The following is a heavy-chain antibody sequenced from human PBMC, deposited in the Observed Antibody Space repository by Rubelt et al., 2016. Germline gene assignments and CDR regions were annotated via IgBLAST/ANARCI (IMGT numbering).Heavy chain of an antibody. CDR1: GGSFSGYY. V-gene: IGHV4-34*01. Sequence: QVQLQQWGAGLLKPSETLSLTCAVYGGSFSGYYWSWIRQPPGKGLEWIGEINHSGSTNYNPSLKSRVTRSVDPSKNQLSLKLSSVTAADTAVYHCARDRGSSSWYGVDYWGQGTLVSVSS. J-gene: IGHJ4*02. CDR3: ARDRGSSSWYGVDY. CDR2: INHSGST. D-gene: IGHD6-13*01.